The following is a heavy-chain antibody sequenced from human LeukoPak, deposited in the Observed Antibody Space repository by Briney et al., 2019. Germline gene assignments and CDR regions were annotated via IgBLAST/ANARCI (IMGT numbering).Heavy chain of an antibody. CDR3: AREDCSGGSCYYGGPFDY. CDR2: IIPIFGTT. Sequence: SVKVSCKASGGTFSSYAITWVRQAPGQGLEWMVRIIPIFGTTKYAQKFQGRVTITTDESTSTTYMDLSSLRSEDTAVYYCAREDCSGGSCYYGGPFDYWGQGTLVTVSS. J-gene: IGHJ4*02. D-gene: IGHD2-15*01. V-gene: IGHV1-69*05. CDR1: GGTFSSYA.